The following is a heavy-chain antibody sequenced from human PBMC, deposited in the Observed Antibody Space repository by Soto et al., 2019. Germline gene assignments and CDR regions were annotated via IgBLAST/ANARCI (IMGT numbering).Heavy chain of an antibody. CDR2: IVVGSGNT. CDR3: AADVLTYGNGGYFFDGFDT. V-gene: IGHV1-58*02. Sequence: SVKVSCKASVLTFRDSAMLWVRQRRGRRREWRGWIVVGSGNTNYAQDFQGRVTIKRDMSTDTVYMELSSLSSEDSAVFFCAADVLTYGNGGYFFDGFDTWGQGTKVTVSS. CDR1: VLTFRDSA. D-gene: IGHD2-15*01. J-gene: IGHJ3*02.